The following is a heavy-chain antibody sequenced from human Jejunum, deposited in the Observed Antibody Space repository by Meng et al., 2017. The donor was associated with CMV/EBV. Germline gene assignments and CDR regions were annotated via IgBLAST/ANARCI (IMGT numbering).Heavy chain of an antibody. D-gene: IGHD3-22*01. J-gene: IGHJ4*02. CDR2: IIPIFGTP. Sequence: GTFSSYAISWVRQAPGQGLEWMGKIIPIFGTPIYAQNFQGRVAITMDGSTSTAYMGLSSLKSDDTAVYYCARGIRTYYFDSSGYPEEWGQGTLVTVSS. CDR1: GTFSSYA. CDR3: ARGIRTYYFDSSGYPEE. V-gene: IGHV1-69*05.